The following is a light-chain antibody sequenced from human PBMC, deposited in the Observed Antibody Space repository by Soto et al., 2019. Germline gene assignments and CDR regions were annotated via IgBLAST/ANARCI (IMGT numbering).Light chain of an antibody. CDR1: QNVSTY. CDR3: QQRTNWLT. J-gene: IGKJ3*01. V-gene: IGKV3-11*01. Sequence: EIVLTQSPATLSLSPGERVTLSCRASQNVSTYLAWYQQKPGQSPRLLIYDASDRATGIPARFSGSGSGTDVTLTISSTEPEDSEVYYCQQRTNWLTFGPGTKVDIK. CDR2: DAS.